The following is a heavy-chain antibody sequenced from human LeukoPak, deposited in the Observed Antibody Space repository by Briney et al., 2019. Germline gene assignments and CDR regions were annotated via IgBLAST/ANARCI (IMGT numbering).Heavy chain of an antibody. Sequence: SETLFLTCTVSGGSISSGSYYWSWIRQPAGKGLEWIGRIYTSGSTNYNPSLKSRVTISVDTSKNQFSLKLSSVTAADTAVYYCARDPIYGSGTKIDYWGQGTLVTVSS. CDR3: ARDPIYGSGTKIDY. J-gene: IGHJ4*02. D-gene: IGHD3-10*01. V-gene: IGHV4-61*02. CDR2: IYTSGST. CDR1: GGSISSGSYY.